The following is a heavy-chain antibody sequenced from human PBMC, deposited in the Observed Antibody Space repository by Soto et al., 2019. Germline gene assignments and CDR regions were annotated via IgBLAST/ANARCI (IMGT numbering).Heavy chain of an antibody. D-gene: IGHD3-22*01. J-gene: IGHJ4*02. Sequence: EVQLVESGGGLVKPGGSLRLSCAASGFTFSSYTMNWVRQAPGKGLEWVSSISSSSNYIYYADSVKGRFTISRDNAKNSMYLQMNSRRAEDTAVYYCAREYYDSSGYALDYWGQGTLVTVSS. V-gene: IGHV3-21*01. CDR1: GFTFSSYT. CDR2: ISSSSNYI. CDR3: AREYYDSSGYALDY.